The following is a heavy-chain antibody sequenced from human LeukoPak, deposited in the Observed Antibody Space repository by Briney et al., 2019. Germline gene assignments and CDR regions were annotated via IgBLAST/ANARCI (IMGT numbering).Heavy chain of an antibody. Sequence: GGSLRLSCAASGFTVSSNYMSWVRQAPGKGLEWVSVIYSGGSTYYAGSVKGRFTISRDNSKNTLYLQMNSLRAEDTAVYYCARIRSFLGNAFDIWGRGTMVAVSS. CDR3: ARIRSFLGNAFDI. V-gene: IGHV3-66*01. D-gene: IGHD3-3*02. CDR1: GFTVSSNY. CDR2: IYSGGST. J-gene: IGHJ3*02.